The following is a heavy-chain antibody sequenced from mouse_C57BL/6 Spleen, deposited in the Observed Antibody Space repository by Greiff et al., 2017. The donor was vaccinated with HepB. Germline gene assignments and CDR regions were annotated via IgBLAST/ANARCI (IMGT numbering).Heavy chain of an antibody. V-gene: IGHV6-3*01. J-gene: IGHJ3*01. CDR3: TSYYDYAWFAY. D-gene: IGHD2-4*01. CDR1: GFTFSNYW. CDR2: IRLKSDNYAT. Sequence: EVKVVESGGGLVQPGGSMKLSCVASGFTFSNYWMNWVRQSPEKGLEWVAQIRLKSDNYATHYAESVKGRFTISRDDSKSSVYLQMNNLRAEDTGIYYCTSYYDYAWFAYWGQGTLVTVSA.